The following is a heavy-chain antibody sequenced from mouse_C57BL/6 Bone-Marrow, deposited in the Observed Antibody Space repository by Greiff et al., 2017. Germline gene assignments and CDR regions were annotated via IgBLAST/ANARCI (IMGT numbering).Heavy chain of an antibody. V-gene: IGHV1-55*01. J-gene: IGHJ3*01. CDR2: IYPGSGST. CDR1: GYTFTSYW. Sequence: QVQLKQPGAELVKPGASVKMSCKASGYTFTSYWITWVKQRPGQGLEWIGDIYPGSGSTNYNEKFKSKATLTVDTSSSTAYMQLSSLASEDSAVYYCARKGFAYWGQGTLVTVSA. CDR3: ARKGFAY.